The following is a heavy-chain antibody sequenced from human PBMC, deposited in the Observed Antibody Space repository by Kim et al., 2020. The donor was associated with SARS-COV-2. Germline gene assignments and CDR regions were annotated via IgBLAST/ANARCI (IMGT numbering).Heavy chain of an antibody. D-gene: IGHD2-21*02. J-gene: IGHJ6*02. V-gene: IGHV4-31*02. Sequence: YYNPSLKSRVTISVDTSKNQFSLKLSSVTAADTAVYYCASGDWEYYGMDVWGQGTTVTVSS. CDR3: ASGDWEYYGMDV.